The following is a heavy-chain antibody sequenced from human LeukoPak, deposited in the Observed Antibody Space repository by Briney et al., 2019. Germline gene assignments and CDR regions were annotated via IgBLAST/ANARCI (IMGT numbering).Heavy chain of an antibody. D-gene: IGHD2-2*01. CDR1: GYTFTGYY. J-gene: IGHJ4*02. Sequence: GASVKVSCKASGYTFTGYYMHWVRQAPGQGLEWMGWINPNSGGTNYAQKFQGRVTMTRDTSISTAYMELSRLRSDDTAVYYCAREAGYCSSTSCSDYWGQGTLVTVSS. CDR3: AREAGYCSSTSCSDY. CDR2: INPNSGGT. V-gene: IGHV1-2*02.